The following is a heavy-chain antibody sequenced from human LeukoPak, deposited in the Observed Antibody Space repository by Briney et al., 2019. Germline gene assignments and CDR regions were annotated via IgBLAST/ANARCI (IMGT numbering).Heavy chain of an antibody. D-gene: IGHD3-22*01. J-gene: IGHJ2*01. Sequence: QPGGSLRLSCAAPGFIFDNYAIHWVRQAPGKGLEWVSLISGDGGSTFYADSVRGRFTISRDNSKNTLYLQVNSLRAEDTAVYYCAREVPYGYYYDSSWYFDLWGRGTLVTVSS. CDR3: AREVPYGYYYDSSWYFDL. V-gene: IGHV3-43*02. CDR1: GFIFDNYA. CDR2: ISGDGGST.